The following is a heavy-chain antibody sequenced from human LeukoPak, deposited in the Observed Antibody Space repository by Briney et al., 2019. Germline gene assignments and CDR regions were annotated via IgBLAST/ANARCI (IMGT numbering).Heavy chain of an antibody. V-gene: IGHV4-39*01. Sequence: PSETLSLTCTVSGGSISSSSYYWGWIRQPPGKGLEWIGSIYYSGSTYYNPSLKSRVTISVDTSKNQFSLKLSSVTAADTAVYYCARHSPPNYDFWSGYSQVYGMDVWGQGTTVTVSS. CDR3: ARHSPPNYDFWSGYSQVYGMDV. CDR2: IYYSGST. CDR1: GGSISSSSYY. D-gene: IGHD3-3*01. J-gene: IGHJ6*02.